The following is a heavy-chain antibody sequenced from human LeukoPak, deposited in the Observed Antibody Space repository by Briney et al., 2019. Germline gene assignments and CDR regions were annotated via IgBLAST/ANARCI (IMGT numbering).Heavy chain of an antibody. CDR3: ARDAGFVVVPAAPVL. V-gene: IGHV1-69*05. D-gene: IGHD2-2*01. J-gene: IGHJ4*02. CDR1: GGTFNTYS. Sequence: GASVKVSCKASGGTFNTYSISWVRQAPGQGLEWLGNIIPVSGTTDYARKFQGRVTITTDESTRTTYLELNSLRSDDTAVYYCARDAGFVVVPAAPVLWGQGTLVTVSS. CDR2: IIPVSGTT.